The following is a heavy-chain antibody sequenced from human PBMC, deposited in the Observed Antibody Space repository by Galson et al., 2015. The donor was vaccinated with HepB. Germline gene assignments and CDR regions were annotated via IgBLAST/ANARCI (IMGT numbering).Heavy chain of an antibody. CDR3: ARGALVVGVAATLNNWLDP. CDR2: ICAYNRKT. V-gene: IGHV1-18*01. J-gene: IGHJ5*02. D-gene: IGHD2-15*01. Sequence: SVKVSCKVSGYTFSTYSVTWVRQAPGQGLEWMGWICAYNRKTNYAQKFQGRVSMTTDTSTSAVYMELRRLRSDDTAIYYCARGALVVGVAATLNNWLDPWGQGTLVTVSS. CDR1: GYTFSTYS.